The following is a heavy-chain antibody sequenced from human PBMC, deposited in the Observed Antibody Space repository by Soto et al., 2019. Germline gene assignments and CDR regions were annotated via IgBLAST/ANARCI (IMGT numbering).Heavy chain of an antibody. Sequence: QVQLVESGGGVVQPGRSLRLSCAASGFTFSSYAMHWVRQAPGKGLEWVAVISYDGSNKYYADSVKGRFTISRDNSKNTLYLQRNSLRAEDTAVYYCAREPVRGYSYGYVAYWGQGTLVTVSS. CDR3: AREPVRGYSYGYVAY. V-gene: IGHV3-30-3*01. CDR2: ISYDGSNK. J-gene: IGHJ4*02. D-gene: IGHD5-18*01. CDR1: GFTFSSYA.